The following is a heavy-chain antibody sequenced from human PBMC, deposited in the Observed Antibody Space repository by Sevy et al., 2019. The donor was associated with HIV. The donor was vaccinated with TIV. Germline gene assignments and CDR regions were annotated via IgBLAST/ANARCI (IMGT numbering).Heavy chain of an antibody. CDR1: GGTFSSYA. D-gene: IGHD6-6*01. V-gene: IGHV1-69*13. Sequence: ASVKVSCKASGGTFSSYAISWVRQAPGQGLEWMGGIIPIFGTANYAQKFQGRVTITADESTSTAYMELSSLRSEDTAVYYCARTGVIAARRGSYYYGMDVWGQRTTVTVSS. CDR3: ARTGVIAARRGSYYYGMDV. CDR2: IIPIFGTA. J-gene: IGHJ6*02.